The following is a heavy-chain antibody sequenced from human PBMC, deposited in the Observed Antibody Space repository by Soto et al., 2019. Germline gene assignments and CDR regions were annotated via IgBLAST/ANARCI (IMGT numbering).Heavy chain of an antibody. CDR1: GFTFSSYG. Sequence: GGSLRLSCAASGFTFSSYGMHWVRQAPGKGLEWVAVISYDGSNKYYADSVKGRFTISRDNSKNTLYLQMNSLRAEDTAVYYCAKDFERGSGYDPFYYYYGMDVWGQGTTVTVSS. D-gene: IGHD5-12*01. CDR3: AKDFERGSGYDPFYYYYGMDV. V-gene: IGHV3-30*18. J-gene: IGHJ6*02. CDR2: ISYDGSNK.